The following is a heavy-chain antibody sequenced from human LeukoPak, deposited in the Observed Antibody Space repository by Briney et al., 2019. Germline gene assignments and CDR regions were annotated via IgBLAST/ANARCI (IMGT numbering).Heavy chain of an antibody. CDR3: ARGEGLLGYCSGGSCYPFDY. D-gene: IGHD2-15*01. CDR2: ISYDGTNK. Sequence: PGRSLRLSCAASGFTFSGYAMHRVRQAPGKGLEWVAVISYDGTNKYYADSVKGRFTISRDNSKNTLYLQMNSLRAEDTAIYYCARGEGLLGYCSGGSCYPFDYWGQGTLVTVSS. CDR1: GFTFSGYA. V-gene: IGHV3-30*04. J-gene: IGHJ4*02.